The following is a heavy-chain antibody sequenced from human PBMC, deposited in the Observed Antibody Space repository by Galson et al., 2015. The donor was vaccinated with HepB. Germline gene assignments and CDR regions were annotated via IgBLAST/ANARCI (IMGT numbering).Heavy chain of an antibody. D-gene: IGHD6-13*01. Sequence: SLRLSCAASGFTFSSYAMSWVRQAPGKGLEWVSAISGSGGNTYYADSLKGRFTISRDNSKNTLYLQMNSLRAEDTAVYYCARGYSSYGVDVWGQGTTVTVSS. CDR1: GFTFSSYA. J-gene: IGHJ6*02. CDR2: ISGSGGNT. CDR3: ARGYSSYGVDV. V-gene: IGHV3-23*01.